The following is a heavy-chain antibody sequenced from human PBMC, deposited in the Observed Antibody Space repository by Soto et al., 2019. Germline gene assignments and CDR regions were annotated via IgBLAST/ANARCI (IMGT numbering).Heavy chain of an antibody. CDR1: GYTFTSYG. CDR3: ARDSTYSSSWYSSYYYYYGMDV. CDR2: ISAYNGNT. D-gene: IGHD6-13*01. Sequence: QVQLVQSGAEVKKPGASVKVSCKASGYTFTSYGISWVRQAPGQGLEWMGWISAYNGNTNYAQKLQGRVTMTTDTAKSTAYMELRSLRCDDTAVYYCARDSTYSSSWYSSYYYYYGMDVWGQGTTVTVSS. V-gene: IGHV1-18*04. J-gene: IGHJ6*02.